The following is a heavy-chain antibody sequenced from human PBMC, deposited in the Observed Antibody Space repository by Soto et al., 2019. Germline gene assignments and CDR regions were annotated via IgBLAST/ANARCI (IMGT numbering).Heavy chain of an antibody. V-gene: IGHV3-11*06. CDR2: ISSSSSYT. Sequence: QVQLVESGGGLVKPGGSLRLSCAASGFTFSDYYMSWIRQAPGKGLEWVSYISSSSSYTNYADSVKGRFTISRDNAKNSLYLQMNSLRAEDTAVYYCARDNYGGNCLDYWGQGTLVTVSS. D-gene: IGHD4-17*01. CDR3: ARDNYGGNCLDY. J-gene: IGHJ4*02. CDR1: GFTFSDYY.